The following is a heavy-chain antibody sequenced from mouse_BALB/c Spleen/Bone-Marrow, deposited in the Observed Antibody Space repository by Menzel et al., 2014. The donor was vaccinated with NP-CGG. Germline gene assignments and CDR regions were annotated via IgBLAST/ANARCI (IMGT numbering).Heavy chain of an antibody. J-gene: IGHJ4*01. CDR1: GFTSSSFG. D-gene: IGHD2-3*01. CDR2: INSGSSTI. Sequence: EVKLVESGGGLVQPGGSRKLSCAASGFTSSSFGMHWVRQAPEKGLEWVAYINSGSSTIYYADTVKGRFTISRDNPKNTLFLQMTSLRSEDTAMYYCARFLCDGYYGEAMDYWGQGTSVTVSS. CDR3: ARFLCDGYYGEAMDY. V-gene: IGHV5-17*02.